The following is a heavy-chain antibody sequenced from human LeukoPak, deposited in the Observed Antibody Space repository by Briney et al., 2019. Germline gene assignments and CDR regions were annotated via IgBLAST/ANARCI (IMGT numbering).Heavy chain of an antibody. Sequence: GESLKISCKGSGYSFTQYWIGWVRQMPGSGLEWMGIIYPSDSDTRYSPSFQGQVTISAAKSINTAYLQWSSLKASDTAMYYCARQRDSGYDFDYWGQGTLVTVPS. CDR3: ARQRDSGYDFDY. V-gene: IGHV5-51*01. CDR1: GYSFTQYW. CDR2: IYPSDSDT. J-gene: IGHJ4*02. D-gene: IGHD5-12*01.